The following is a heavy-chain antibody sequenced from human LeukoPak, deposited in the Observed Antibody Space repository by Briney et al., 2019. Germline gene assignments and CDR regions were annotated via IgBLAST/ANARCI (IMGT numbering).Heavy chain of an antibody. V-gene: IGHV3-9*01. CDR3: AKGPYGSGSYYPFDY. D-gene: IGHD3-10*01. CDR2: ISWNSGSI. J-gene: IGHJ4*02. CDR1: GFTFDDYA. Sequence: SLRLSCAASGFTFDDYAMHWVRQAPGKGLEWVSGISWNSGSIGYADSVKGRFTISRDNAKNSLYLQMNSLRAEDTALYYCAKGPYGSGSYYPFDYWGQGTLVTVSS.